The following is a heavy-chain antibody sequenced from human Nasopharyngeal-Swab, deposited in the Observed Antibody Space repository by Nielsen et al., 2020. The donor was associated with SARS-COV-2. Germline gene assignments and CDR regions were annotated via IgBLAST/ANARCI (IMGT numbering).Heavy chain of an antibody. CDR2: IYYSGST. Sequence: SETLSPTCTVSGGSISSYCWSWIRQPQGKGLGWMGYIYYSGSTNYHPSLKSRVTISVDTSKNQFSLKLTSVNAADTAVYYCARDGGRMYSSRAVDIWGQATMVTVSS. CDR1: GGSISSYC. J-gene: IGHJ3*02. D-gene: IGHD3-16*01. V-gene: IGHV4-59*01. CDR3: ARDGGRMYSSRAVDI.